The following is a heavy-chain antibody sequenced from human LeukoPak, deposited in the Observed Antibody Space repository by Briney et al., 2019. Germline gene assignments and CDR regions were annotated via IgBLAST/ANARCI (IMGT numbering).Heavy chain of an antibody. V-gene: IGHV4-34*01. D-gene: IGHD4-17*01. CDR1: GGSFSDYY. Sequence: SETLSLTCAVYGGSFSDYYWSWIRQPPGKGLEWIGEINHSGSTNYSPSLRSRVTISVDTSKNQFTLNLRSVTAADTAVYYCASPTTVTTSAYRAFDIWGQGTMVTVSA. CDR3: ASPTTVTTSAYRAFDI. CDR2: INHSGST. J-gene: IGHJ3*02.